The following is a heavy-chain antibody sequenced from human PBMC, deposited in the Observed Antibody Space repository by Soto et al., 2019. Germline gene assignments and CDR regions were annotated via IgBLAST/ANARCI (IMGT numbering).Heavy chain of an antibody. CDR2: ISWNSGNK. J-gene: IGHJ4*02. D-gene: IGHD3-22*01. Sequence: PGGSLRLSCAASGFTFDDYAMHWVRQAPGKDLEWVSGISWNSGNKGYADSVKGRFTISRDNAKNSLYLQMKSLRAEDTALYYCAKDFQYDPIGYNDYWGRRNPLTVAS. CDR1: GFTFDDYA. CDR3: AKDFQYDPIGYNDY. V-gene: IGHV3-9*01.